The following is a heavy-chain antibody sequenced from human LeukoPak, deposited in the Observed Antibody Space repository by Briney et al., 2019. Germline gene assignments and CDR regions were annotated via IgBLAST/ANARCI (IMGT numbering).Heavy chain of an antibody. V-gene: IGHV5-51*01. CDR1: GYSFTSYW. J-gene: IGHJ4*02. CDR2: IYPGDSDT. CDR3: ARQGGYDILTGYYLYYFDY. Sequence: GESLKISCNGSGYSFTSYWIGWVRQMPGKGLEWMGIIYPGDSDTRYSPSFQGQVTISADKSISTAYLQWSSLKASDTAMYYCARQGGYDILTGYYLYYFDYWGQGTLVTVSS. D-gene: IGHD3-9*01.